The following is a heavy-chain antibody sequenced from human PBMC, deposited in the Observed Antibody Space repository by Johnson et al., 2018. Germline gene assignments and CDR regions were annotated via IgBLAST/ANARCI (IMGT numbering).Heavy chain of an antibody. D-gene: IGHD1-26*01. J-gene: IGHJ3*02. CDR2: IYYSGST. CDR3: ARGQWDRNAFDI. V-gene: IGHV4-59*01. Sequence: QVQLQESGPGLVKPSETLSLTCTVFGASITGYYWTWIRQPPGKGLEWIGYIYYSGSTNYNPSLKSRVTISVGTSKNQFSLNLTSVTAADTAVYYCARGQWDRNAFDIWDQGTKVTVSS. CDR1: GASITGYY.